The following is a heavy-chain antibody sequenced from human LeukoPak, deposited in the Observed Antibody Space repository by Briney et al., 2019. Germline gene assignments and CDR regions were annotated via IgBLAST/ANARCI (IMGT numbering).Heavy chain of an antibody. Sequence: SETLSLTCTVSGSSITPEFFWAWVRQPPGKGLEWIGTIHHSGNTDYNPSFKGRLTISVDASKNEFSLKLTSVTAADTALYHCTRSPRTYEDYMDVWGKGTTVTVSS. J-gene: IGHJ6*03. D-gene: IGHD3-22*01. V-gene: IGHV4-38-2*02. CDR1: GSSITPEFF. CDR2: IHHSGNT. CDR3: TRSPRTYEDYMDV.